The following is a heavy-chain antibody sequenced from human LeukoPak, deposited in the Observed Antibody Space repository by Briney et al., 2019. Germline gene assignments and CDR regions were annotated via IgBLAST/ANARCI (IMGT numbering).Heavy chain of an antibody. Sequence: SETLSLTCTVSGGSVSSGSYYWSWIRQPPGKGLEWIGYIYYSGSTNYNPSLRSRVTISADTSKNQFSLKLSSVTAADTAVYYCARGLSGSGVYDYWGQGTLVTVSS. D-gene: IGHD3-10*01. CDR1: GGSVSSGSYY. J-gene: IGHJ4*02. CDR3: ARGLSGSGVYDY. V-gene: IGHV4-61*01. CDR2: IYYSGST.